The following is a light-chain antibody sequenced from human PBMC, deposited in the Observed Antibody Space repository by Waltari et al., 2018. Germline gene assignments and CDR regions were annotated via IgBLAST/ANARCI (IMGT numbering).Light chain of an antibody. Sequence: DIQMTQSPSTLSASVGDRVTITCRASQSISNWLAWYQQKPGKAPKLLIYKASTLESGVPSGFSGSGSGTEFTLTISSLQPDDFATYYCQQYNSYSLLTFGGGTKVEIK. J-gene: IGKJ4*01. CDR3: QQYNSYSLLT. V-gene: IGKV1-5*03. CDR2: KAS. CDR1: QSISNW.